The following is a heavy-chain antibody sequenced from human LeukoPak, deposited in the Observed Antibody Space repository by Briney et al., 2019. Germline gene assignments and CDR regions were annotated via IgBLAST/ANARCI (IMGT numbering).Heavy chain of an antibody. CDR2: IYYSGST. CDR1: GGSISSGGYY. Sequence: PSETLSLTCTVSGGSISSGGYYWSWIRQHPGKGLEWIGYIYYSGSTYYNPSLKSRVTISVDTSKNQFSLKLSSVTAADTAVYYCARDITFDAFDIWGQGTMVTVSS. J-gene: IGHJ3*02. D-gene: IGHD1-20*01. CDR3: ARDITFDAFDI. V-gene: IGHV4-31*03.